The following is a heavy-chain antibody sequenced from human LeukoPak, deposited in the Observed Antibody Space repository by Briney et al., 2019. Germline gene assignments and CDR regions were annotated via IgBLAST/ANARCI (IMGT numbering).Heavy chain of an antibody. V-gene: IGHV3-11*01. CDR3: APSGPGAVAFNY. Sequence: GGSLRLSCAASRFTFRDHFMSWIRQPPGKGLEYVSYISSSGSDTYYSDSVKGRFTVSRDNAKNSLFLQMNSLRAEDTAVYYCAPSGPGAVAFNYWGQGTLVTVSS. D-gene: IGHD6-19*01. CDR2: ISSSGSDT. CDR1: RFTFRDHF. J-gene: IGHJ4*02.